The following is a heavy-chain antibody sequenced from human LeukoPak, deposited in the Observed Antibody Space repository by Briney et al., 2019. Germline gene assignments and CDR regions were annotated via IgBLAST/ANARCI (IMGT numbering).Heavy chain of an antibody. CDR2: ISAYNGNT. Sequence: GASVKVSCTASGYTFTSYGISWVRQAPGQGLEWMGWISAYNGNTNYAQKLQGRVTMTTDTSTSTAYMELRSLRSDDTAVYYCARDRPTVVTPLSFDYWGQGTLVTVSS. CDR1: GYTFTSYG. V-gene: IGHV1-18*01. J-gene: IGHJ4*02. CDR3: ARDRPTVVTPLSFDY. D-gene: IGHD4-23*01.